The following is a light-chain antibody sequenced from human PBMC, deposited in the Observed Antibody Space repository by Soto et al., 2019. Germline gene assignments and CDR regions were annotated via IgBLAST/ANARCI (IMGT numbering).Light chain of an antibody. V-gene: IGLV2-14*01. CDR2: EVS. J-gene: IGLJ1*01. CDR3: CSYAGTYSYV. Sequence: QSVLTQPASVSGSPGQSITISCTGTSSDIGGYSYVSWFQHHPGKAPKLMIHEVSNRPSGVSNRFSASKSGNTASLSISGLQAEDEADYYCCSYAGTYSYVFGSGTKVTVL. CDR1: SSDIGGYSY.